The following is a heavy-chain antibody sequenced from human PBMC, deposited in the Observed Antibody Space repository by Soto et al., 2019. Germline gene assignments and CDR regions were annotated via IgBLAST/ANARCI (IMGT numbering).Heavy chain of an antibody. CDR2: IHPNSGVT. CDR3: ARAGLTTLELATTY. V-gene: IGHV1-2*02. D-gene: IGHD1-1*01. Sequence: ASVKVSCKASGYTFTDYYLHWVRQSPGQGLEWMGWIHPNSGVTKFPQKFQGRVIMTRATSISTAYMELTRLTSDDTAMYYCARAGLTTLELATTYWGQGTLVTVSS. J-gene: IGHJ4*02. CDR1: GYTFTDYY.